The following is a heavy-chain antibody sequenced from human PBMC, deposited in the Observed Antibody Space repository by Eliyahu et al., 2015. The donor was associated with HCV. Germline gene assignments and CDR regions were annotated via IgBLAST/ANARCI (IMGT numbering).Heavy chain of an antibody. D-gene: IGHD2-2*01. J-gene: IGHJ3*02. CDR1: GGSISSXNYY. CDR2: IYYSGSA. V-gene: IGHV4-39*01. CDR3: SSVVLVPAIGSFDI. Sequence: QQQLQESGPGLXKPSETLSLTXTVSGGSISSXNYYWGWIRQPPGKGLEWIGSIYYSGSAYYNPSLKSRATISVDTSKNQFSLKLSSVTAADTAVYYCSSVVLVPAIGSFDIWGQGTMVSVSS.